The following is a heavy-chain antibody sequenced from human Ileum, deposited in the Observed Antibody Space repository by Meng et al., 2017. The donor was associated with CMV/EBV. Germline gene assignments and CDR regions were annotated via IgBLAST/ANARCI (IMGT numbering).Heavy chain of an antibody. D-gene: IGHD2-8*01. CDR3: ARDRVNGVSEVES. CDR2: IYHTGST. V-gene: IGHV4-38-2*02. CDR1: GYSISSGYY. Sequence: SETLSLTCTVSGYSISSGYYWGWIRQPPGKGLEWIATIYHTGSTYYNPSLGSRVTMSLDTSKNQFSLNLSSVTAADTAIYYCARDRVNGVSEVESWGPG. J-gene: IGHJ5*01.